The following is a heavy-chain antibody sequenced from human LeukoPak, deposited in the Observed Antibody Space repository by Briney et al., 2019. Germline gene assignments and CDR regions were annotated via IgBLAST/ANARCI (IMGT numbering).Heavy chain of an antibody. V-gene: IGHV1-2*02. D-gene: IGHD3-10*01. CDR3: ARDFRNYYGSGSYPYHMDV. CDR2: ISPNSGGT. CDR1: GYTFSVYY. Sequence: ASVKVSCKASGYTFSVYYIHWVRQAPGQGLEWMGWISPNSGGTNYAQRFQGRIIMTRDTSITTVYMELSRLRSDDTAVYYCARDFRNYYGSGSYPYHMDVWGRGTTVTISS. J-gene: IGHJ6*03.